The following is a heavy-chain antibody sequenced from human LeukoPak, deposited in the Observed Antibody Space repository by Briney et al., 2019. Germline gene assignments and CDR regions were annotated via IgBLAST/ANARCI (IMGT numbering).Heavy chain of an antibody. J-gene: IGHJ5*02. CDR2: ISWNSGTI. CDR3: AKDGGAYSSPAGWFDP. V-gene: IGHV3-9*03. Sequence: PGGSLRLSCAASGFMFGEYAMHWVRQAPGKGLEWVSGISWNSGTIGYADSVKGRFTISRDNAKNSLYLQMSSLRPEDMGVYYCAKDGGAYSSPAGWFDPWGQGTRVTVSS. D-gene: IGHD3-22*01. CDR1: GFMFGEYA.